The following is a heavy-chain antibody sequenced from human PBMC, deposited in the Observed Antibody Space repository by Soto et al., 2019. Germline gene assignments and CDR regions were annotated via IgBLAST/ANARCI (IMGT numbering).Heavy chain of an antibody. D-gene: IGHD3-10*01. CDR1: GYTLTELS. CDR3: ATGPLHLWFGELGGPSYYYYYGMDV. J-gene: IGHJ6*02. Sequence: ASVKVSCKVSGYTLTELSMHWVRQAPGKGLEWMGGFDPEDGETIYAQKFQGRVTMTEDTSTDTAYMELSSLRSEDTAVYYCATGPLHLWFGELGGPSYYYYYGMDVWGQGTTVT. CDR2: FDPEDGET. V-gene: IGHV1-24*01.